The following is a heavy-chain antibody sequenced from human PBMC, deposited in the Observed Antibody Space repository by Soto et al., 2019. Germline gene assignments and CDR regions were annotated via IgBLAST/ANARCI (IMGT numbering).Heavy chain of an antibody. CDR1: GFTFSSYA. V-gene: IGHV3-23*01. CDR3: AKGYCSGGSCSPYYYYYYGMDV. CDR2: ISGSGGST. J-gene: IGHJ6*02. D-gene: IGHD2-15*01. Sequence: PGGSLRLSCAASGFTFSSYAMSWVRQAPGKGLEWVSAISGSGGSTYYADSVKGRFTISRDNSKNTLYLQMNSLRAEDTAVYYCAKGYCSGGSCSPYYYYYYGMDVWGQGTTVTVSS.